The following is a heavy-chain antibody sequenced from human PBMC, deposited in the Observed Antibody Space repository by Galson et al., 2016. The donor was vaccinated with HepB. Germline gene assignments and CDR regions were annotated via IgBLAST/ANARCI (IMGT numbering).Heavy chain of an antibody. Sequence: SLRLSCAASGFTFGSYGMDWVRQAPGKGLEWVAVRWYDGSNNYYADSVKGRFTISRDNSKNTLYLQMNSLRVEDTAVYYCARGHFTTYYYDNSGYSSGDYWGQGTLVTVSS. CDR2: RWYDGSNN. J-gene: IGHJ4*02. CDR3: ARGHFTTYYYDNSGYSSGDY. V-gene: IGHV3-33*01. CDR1: GFTFGSYG. D-gene: IGHD3-22*01.